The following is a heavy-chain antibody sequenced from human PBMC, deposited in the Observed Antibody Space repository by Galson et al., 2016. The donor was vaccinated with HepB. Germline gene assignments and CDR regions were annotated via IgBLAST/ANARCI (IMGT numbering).Heavy chain of an antibody. CDR1: GFTFSDYY. D-gene: IGHD1-26*01. V-gene: IGHV3-11*04. J-gene: IGHJ4*02. CDR2: XXGXXGTI. CDR3: ATDLGRTRCVDN. Sequence: SLRLSCAASGFTFSDYYMSWIRQAPGKGXXXVSXXXGXXGTIYXXDSLKGRFTISKXTPKNSVXXQMNXXXAEXXAVYSXATDLGRTRCVDNWGQGTLVTVXS.